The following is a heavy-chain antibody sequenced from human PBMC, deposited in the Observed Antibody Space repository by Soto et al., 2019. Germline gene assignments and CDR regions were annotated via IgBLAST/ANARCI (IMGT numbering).Heavy chain of an antibody. V-gene: IGHV3-74*01. CDR1: GFTFSTYC. CDR3: VRGSSPLRGMDY. D-gene: IGHD6-13*01. J-gene: IGHJ4*02. CDR2: ICRDGSGT. Sequence: EVQLVESGGGVVQPGGSLRLSCAVSGFTFSTYCMHWVRQAPETGLVGVSRICRDGSGTDYADSVKGRFAISRDDARNSLYLQMNSLRVEDTAIYYWVRGSSPLRGMDYWGQGTLVTVSS.